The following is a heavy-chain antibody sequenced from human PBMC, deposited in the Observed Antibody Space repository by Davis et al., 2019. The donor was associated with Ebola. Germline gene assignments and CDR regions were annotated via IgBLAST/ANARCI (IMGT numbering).Heavy chain of an antibody. Sequence: PGGSLRLSCAASGFTFSESWMAWVRQAPGKGLEWLANMLHDGSEKYSAGPVKGRFTISRDNARNSFYLQMNSLRVEDTAARDNYWKLDYWGQGILVTVSS. CDR1: GFTFSESW. CDR2: MLHDGSEK. V-gene: IGHV3-7*01. CDR3: YWKLDY. J-gene: IGHJ4*02. D-gene: IGHD1-20*01.